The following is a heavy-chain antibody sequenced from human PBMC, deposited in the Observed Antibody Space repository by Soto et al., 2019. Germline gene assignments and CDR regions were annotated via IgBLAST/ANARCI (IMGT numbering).Heavy chain of an antibody. CDR1: GFTFSTYA. Sequence: EVQLVESGGGLVQPGGSLRLSCSASGFTFSTYAMHWVRQAPGKGLGYVSAISSNGGSTYYADSVKGRFTISRDNSKNTLYLQMSSLRAEDTAVYYCVKGLAPYCSAGSCQFYYYHYYGMDVWGQGTTVTVSS. V-gene: IGHV3-64D*06. CDR2: ISSNGGST. D-gene: IGHD2-15*01. CDR3: VKGLAPYCSAGSCQFYYYHYYGMDV. J-gene: IGHJ6*02.